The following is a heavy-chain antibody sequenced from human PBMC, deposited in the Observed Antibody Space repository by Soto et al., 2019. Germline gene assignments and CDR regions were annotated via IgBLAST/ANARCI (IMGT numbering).Heavy chain of an antibody. CDR3: VRCVPWLDS. Sequence: QVQLVQSGAEVKKPGASVKVSCKASGYTFTSYTVSWVRQAPGQGLEWIGWISANNDNTDFAQKFQGRVALTTDRSTSTGYKDLRSLQSDETAGYYCVRCVPWLDSWGQGTLVTVSS. J-gene: IGHJ5*01. CDR1: GYTFTSYT. CDR2: ISANNDNT. V-gene: IGHV1-18*01.